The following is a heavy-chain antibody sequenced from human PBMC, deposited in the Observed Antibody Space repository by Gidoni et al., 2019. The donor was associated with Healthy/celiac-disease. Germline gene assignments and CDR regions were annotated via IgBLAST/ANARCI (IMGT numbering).Heavy chain of an antibody. CDR1: GGSFSGYY. J-gene: IGHJ2*01. CDR2: INHSGST. V-gene: IGHV4-34*01. CDR3: ARCGGSCYSRYFDL. D-gene: IGHD2-15*01. Sequence: QVQLQQWGAGLLKPSETLSLTCAVYGGSFSGYYWSWIRQPPGKGLEWIGEINHSGSTNYNPSLKSRVTISVDTSKNQFSLKLSSVTAADTAVYYCARCGGSCYSRYFDLWGRGTLVTVSS.